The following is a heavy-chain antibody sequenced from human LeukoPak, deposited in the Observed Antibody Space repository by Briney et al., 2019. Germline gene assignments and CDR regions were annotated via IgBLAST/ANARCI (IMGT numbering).Heavy chain of an antibody. CDR1: GFTFSSYS. D-gene: IGHD3-10*01. V-gene: IGHV3-21*01. Sequence: PGGSLRLSCAASGFTFSSYSMNWVRQAPGKGLEWVSSISSSSSYIYYADSVKGRFTISRDNAKNSLYLQMNSLRAEDTAVYYCARGGSGSYYRASDWGQGTLVTVSS. CDR2: ISSSSSYI. J-gene: IGHJ4*02. CDR3: ARGGSGSYYRASD.